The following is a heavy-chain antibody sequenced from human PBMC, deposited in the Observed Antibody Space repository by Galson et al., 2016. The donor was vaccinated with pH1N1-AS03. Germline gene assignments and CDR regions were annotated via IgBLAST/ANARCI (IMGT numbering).Heavy chain of an antibody. D-gene: IGHD2/OR15-2a*01. J-gene: IGHJ4*02. CDR3: TRSRYYNTNLYYFDY. Sequence: PALVTPTQTLTLTCAFSGFSLATSGVGVGWIRRPPGKALEWLALIYWDDDKLYNPSLKSRLTVTKDTSKNLVVLTLTDMDPVDTATYFCTRSRYYNTNLYYFDYWGQGTLVTVSS. CDR1: GFSLATSGVG. CDR2: IYWDDDK. V-gene: IGHV2-5*02.